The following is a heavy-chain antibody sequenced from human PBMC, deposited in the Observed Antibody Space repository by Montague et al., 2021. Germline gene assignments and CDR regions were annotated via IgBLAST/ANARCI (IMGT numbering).Heavy chain of an antibody. V-gene: IGHV4-59*01. CDR2: IYYNGNT. D-gene: IGHD3-16*01. J-gene: IGHJ4*02. CDR1: GGAISSFY. CDR3: ARGWGAIDS. Sequence: SETLSLTCTVSGGAISSFYWHWIRHSPGKGLEWIGEIYYNGNTKYDPSLKSRVTMSVDTSKNQFSLRLSSVTVADTAVYYCARGWGAIDSWGQGTLVTVSS.